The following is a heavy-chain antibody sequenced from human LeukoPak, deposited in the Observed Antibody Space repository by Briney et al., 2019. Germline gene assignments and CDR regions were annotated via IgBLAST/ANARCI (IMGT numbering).Heavy chain of an antibody. D-gene: IGHD6-6*01. CDR2: IYYSGST. CDR3: ARRGQLAHFDY. CDR1: GGSISSSSYY. Sequence: PSETLSLTCTASGGSISSSSYYWGWIRQPPGKGLEWIGSIYYSGSTYYNPSLKSRVTISVDTSKNQFSLKLSSVTAADTAVYYCARRGQLAHFDYWGQGTLVTVSS. V-gene: IGHV4-39*01. J-gene: IGHJ4*02.